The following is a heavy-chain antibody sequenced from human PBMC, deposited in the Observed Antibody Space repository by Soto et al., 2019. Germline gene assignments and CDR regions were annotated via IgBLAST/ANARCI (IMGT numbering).Heavy chain of an antibody. Sequence: PGGSLRLSCAASGFTFSSYGMHWVRQAPGKGLEWVAVISYDGSNKYYADSVKGRFTISRDNSKNTLYLQMNSLRAEDTAVYYCAKRAALPDYFDYWGQGTLVTVSS. D-gene: IGHD2-15*01. J-gene: IGHJ4*02. V-gene: IGHV3-30*18. CDR3: AKRAALPDYFDY. CDR2: ISYDGSNK. CDR1: GFTFSSYG.